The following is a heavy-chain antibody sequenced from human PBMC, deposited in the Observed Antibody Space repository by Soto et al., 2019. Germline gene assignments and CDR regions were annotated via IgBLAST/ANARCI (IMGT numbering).Heavy chain of an antibody. J-gene: IGHJ4*02. Sequence: QVQLVQSGAEVKGPGTSVTLSCQTSGYTFAHYYIHWVRQAPGQGLEYMGIIDPRTGTSGTSTSPQSGQGRLSITSDASTSTVYMELSNLRSDDTATYYCARLSRITFIVDLGQGTLVTVSS. V-gene: IGHV1-46*04. CDR2: IDPRTGTSGTS. CDR1: GYTFAHYY. D-gene: IGHD3-16*02. CDR3: ARLSRITFIVD.